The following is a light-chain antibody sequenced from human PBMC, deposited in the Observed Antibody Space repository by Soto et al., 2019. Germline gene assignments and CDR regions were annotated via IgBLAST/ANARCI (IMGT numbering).Light chain of an antibody. CDR3: ISFTSSHNWV. J-gene: IGLJ3*02. Sequence: QSALTQPASVSASAGQSISISCTGTTSDVGGYDFVSWYQQHPGKAPKVIIFEVTDRPSGVSNRFSGSKSGNTASLTISGLQGEDEADYYCISFTSSHNWVFGGGTKVTVL. CDR1: TSDVGGYDF. V-gene: IGLV2-14*01. CDR2: EVT.